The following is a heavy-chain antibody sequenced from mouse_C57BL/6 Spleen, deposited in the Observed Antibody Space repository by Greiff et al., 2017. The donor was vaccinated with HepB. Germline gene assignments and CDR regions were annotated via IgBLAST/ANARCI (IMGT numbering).Heavy chain of an antibody. J-gene: IGHJ2*01. D-gene: IGHD2-4*01. V-gene: IGHV1-61*01. CDR1: GYTFTSYW. CDR3: ASSAYDYDDVYYFDY. CDR2: IYPSDSET. Sequence: QVQLQQPGAELVRPGSSVKLSCKASGYTFTSYWMDWVKQRPGQGLEWIGNIYPSDSETHYNQKFKDKATLTVDKSSSTAYMQLSSLTSEDSAVYYCASSAYDYDDVYYFDYWGLGTTLTVSS.